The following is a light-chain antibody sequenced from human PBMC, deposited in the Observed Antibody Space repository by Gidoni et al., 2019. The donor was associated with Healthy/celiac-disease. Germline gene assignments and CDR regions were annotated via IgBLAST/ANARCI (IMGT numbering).Light chain of an antibody. CDR2: GAS. CDR3: QQYGSSPPYT. J-gene: IGKJ2*01. V-gene: IGKV3-20*01. CDR1: QSVSSSY. Sequence: EIVLTQSPGTLSLSPGEGATLSCRASQSVSSSYLAWYQQKPGQAPTLLIYGASSSATGIPDRFSGSGSGTDFTLTISRLEPEEYAVYYCQQYGSSPPYTFGQGTKLEIK.